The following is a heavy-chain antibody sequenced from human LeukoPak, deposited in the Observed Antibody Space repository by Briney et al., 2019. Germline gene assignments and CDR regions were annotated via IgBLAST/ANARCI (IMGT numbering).Heavy chain of an antibody. V-gene: IGHV6-1*01. CDR3: ARGRQVVLFDY. J-gene: IGHJ4*02. CDR1: GDSVSSNTPA. CDR2: TYYRSKWYN. Sequence: SQTLSLTCAISGDSVSSNTPAWNWIRQSPSRGLEWLGRTYYRSKWYNDYAVSVKSRITINPDTSRNQFSLQLNSVTPEDTAVYYCARGRQVVLFDYWGQGTLVTVSS. D-gene: IGHD2-15*01.